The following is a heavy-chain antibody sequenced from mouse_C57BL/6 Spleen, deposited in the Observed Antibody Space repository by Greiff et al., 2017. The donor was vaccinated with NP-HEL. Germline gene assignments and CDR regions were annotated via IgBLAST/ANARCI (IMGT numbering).Heavy chain of an antibody. D-gene: IGHD2-5*01. Sequence: VQLKESGPELVKPGASVKIPCKASGYTFTDYNMDWVKQSHGKSLEWIGDINPNNGGTIYNQKFKGKATLTVDKSSSTAYMELRSLTSEDTAVYYCARTVYSNYNAMDYWGQGTSVTVSS. J-gene: IGHJ4*01. V-gene: IGHV1-18*01. CDR1: GYTFTDYN. CDR2: INPNNGGT. CDR3: ARTVYSNYNAMDY.